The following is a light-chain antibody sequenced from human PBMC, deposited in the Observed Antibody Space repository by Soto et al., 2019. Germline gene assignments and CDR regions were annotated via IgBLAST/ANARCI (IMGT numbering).Light chain of an antibody. CDR2: GVS. V-gene: IGLV2-14*03. CDR3: CSYTASTTL. CDR1: NNDIGRYNY. J-gene: IGLJ2*01. Sequence: QSALTQPASVSGSPGQSIAISCSGSNNDIGRYNYVSWYQQYPGKAPILILYGVSNRPSGVSDRFSGSKSGNTASLTISGLKAEDEADYYCCSYTASTTLFGGGTKLTVL.